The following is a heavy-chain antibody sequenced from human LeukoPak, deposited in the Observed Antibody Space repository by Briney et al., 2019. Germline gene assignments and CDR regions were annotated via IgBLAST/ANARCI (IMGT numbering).Heavy chain of an antibody. CDR2: ISSSGSTI. J-gene: IGHJ5*02. V-gene: IGHV3-11*04. CDR3: ARTLIAAAGTNWFDP. CDR1: GFTFSDYY. Sequence: NPGGSLRLSCTASGFTFSDYYMSWIRQAPGKGLEWVSYISSSGSTIYYADSVKGRFTISRDNAKNSLYLQMNSLRAEDTAVYYCARTLIAAAGTNWFDPWGQGTLVTVSS. D-gene: IGHD6-13*01.